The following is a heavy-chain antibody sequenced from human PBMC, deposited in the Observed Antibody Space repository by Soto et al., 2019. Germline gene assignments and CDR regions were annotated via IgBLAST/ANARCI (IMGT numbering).Heavy chain of an antibody. Sequence: EVQLLESGGGLVQPGGSLRLSCAASGFTFSSYAMRWVRQAPVKGLEWVSAISGSGDSTYYADSVKGRFTISRDNSKXXLXXXXXXXXXXDTAVYXXARRGSGSYYDYWGQGTLVTVSS. CDR3: ARRGSGSYYDY. J-gene: IGHJ4*02. D-gene: IGHD1-26*01. V-gene: IGHV3-23*01. CDR2: ISGSGDST. CDR1: GFTFSSYA.